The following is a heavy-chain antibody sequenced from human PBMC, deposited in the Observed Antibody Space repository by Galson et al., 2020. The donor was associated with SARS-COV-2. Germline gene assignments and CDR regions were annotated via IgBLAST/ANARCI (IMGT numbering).Heavy chain of an antibody. D-gene: IGHD1-1*01. V-gene: IGHV3-21*01. J-gene: IGHJ4*02. Sequence: TGGSLRLSCAASGFSFSSYTMNWVRQAPGKGLEWVSSISGSGSYISYADSLKGRFTISRDNAKQSLYLQMNSLRAEDTGLYYCARLITGTSGTTGFDSWGQGTLVTVSS. CDR1: GFSFSSYT. CDR2: ISGSGSYI. CDR3: ARLITGTSGTTGFDS.